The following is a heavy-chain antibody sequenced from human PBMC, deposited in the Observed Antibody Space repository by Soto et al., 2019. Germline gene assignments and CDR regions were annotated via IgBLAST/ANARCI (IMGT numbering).Heavy chain of an antibody. CDR1: GFTFGLYW. V-gene: IGHV3-74*01. CDR2: IDTSGHST. D-gene: IGHD6-13*01. J-gene: IGHJ4*02. Sequence: PGGSLRLSCAASGFTFGLYWMGWVRQAPGKGLEWVARIDTSGHSTNYAESVKGRFTISRDNAKNTVSLQMNSRRVEDTGVYYCAKDSWYFDLWSQGSQVTVSS. CDR3: AKDSWYFDL.